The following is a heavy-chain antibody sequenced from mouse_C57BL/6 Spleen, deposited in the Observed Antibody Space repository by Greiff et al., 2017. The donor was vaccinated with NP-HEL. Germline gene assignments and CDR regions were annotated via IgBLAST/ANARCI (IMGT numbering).Heavy chain of an antibody. CDR1: GYTFTSYW. CDR3: ARTSNDYGSSYDWYFDV. V-gene: IGHV1-69*01. D-gene: IGHD1-1*01. CDR2: IDPSDSYT. J-gene: IGHJ1*03. Sequence: QVQLQQPGAELVMPGASVKLSCKASGYTFTSYWMHWVKQRPGQGLEWIGEIDPSDSYTNYNQKFKGKSTLTVDKSSSTAYMQLSSLTSEDSAVYYCARTSNDYGSSYDWYFDVWGTGTTVTVSS.